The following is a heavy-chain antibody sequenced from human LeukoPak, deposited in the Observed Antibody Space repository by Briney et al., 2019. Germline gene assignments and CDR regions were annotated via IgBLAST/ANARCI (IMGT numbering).Heavy chain of an antibody. CDR2: IYYSGST. J-gene: IGHJ4*02. Sequence: SGTLSLTCTVSGGSISSYYWSWIRQPPGKGLEWIANIYYSGSTNYSPSLRSRVTISVDTSKNQFSLELTSVTAADTAVYYCARGVWSSGWSAYYFDYWGQGTLVTVSS. CDR3: ARGVWSSGWSAYYFDY. V-gene: IGHV4-59*01. CDR1: GGSISSYY. D-gene: IGHD6-19*01.